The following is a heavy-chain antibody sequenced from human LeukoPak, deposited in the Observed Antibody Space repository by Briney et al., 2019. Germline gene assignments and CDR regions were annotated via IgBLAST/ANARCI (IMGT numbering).Heavy chain of an antibody. CDR3: AREECSIGVCYPSGY. CDR2: ISTYNANT. J-gene: IGHJ4*02. D-gene: IGHD2-8*01. V-gene: IGHV1-18*01. Sequence: ASVKVSCKASGYSFTSYGISWVRQAPGQGLEWMGWISTYNANTNYALRLQGRVTLTTDTSTSTAYMELKSLRSDDTAVYYCAREECSIGVCYPSGYWGQGTLVTVSS. CDR1: GYSFTSYG.